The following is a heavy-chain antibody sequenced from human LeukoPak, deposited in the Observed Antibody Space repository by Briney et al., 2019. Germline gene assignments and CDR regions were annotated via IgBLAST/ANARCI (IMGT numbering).Heavy chain of an antibody. V-gene: IGHV3-7*03. J-gene: IGHJ4*02. CDR3: AREGYSYGYPFDY. D-gene: IGHD5-18*01. Sequence: SGGSLRLSCAASGFTFSSYWMSWVRPAPGKGLEWVANIKQDGSEKYYVDFVKGRFTISRDNAKNSLYLQMNSLRAEDTAVYYCAREGYSYGYPFDYWGQGTLVTVSS. CDR1: GFTFSSYW. CDR2: IKQDGSEK.